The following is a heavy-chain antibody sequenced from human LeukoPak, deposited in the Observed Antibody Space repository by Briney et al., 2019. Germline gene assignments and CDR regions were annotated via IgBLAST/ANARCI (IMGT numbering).Heavy chain of an antibody. Sequence: GGSLRLSCAASRFTFSNYWMHWVSQAPGKGPVWVSRINIDGSSTSYADSVKGRFTISRDNAKNTLYLQMNSLRAEDTAVYYCARVGSLDTRGYWGQGTLVTVSS. D-gene: IGHD1-1*01. J-gene: IGHJ4*02. CDR3: ARVGSLDTRGY. CDR1: RFTFSNYW. CDR2: INIDGSST. V-gene: IGHV3-74*01.